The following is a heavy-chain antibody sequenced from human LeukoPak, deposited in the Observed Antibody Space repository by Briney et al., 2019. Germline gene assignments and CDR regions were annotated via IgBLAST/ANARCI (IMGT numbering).Heavy chain of an antibody. CDR2: IKQDGSEK. CDR1: GFTFSSYW. J-gene: IGHJ4*02. V-gene: IGHV3-7*01. CDR3: ARVPFGEFYNPEFDY. Sequence: AGGSLRLSCAASGFTFSSYWMSWVRQAPGKGLEWVANIKQDGSEKYYVDSVKGRFTISRDNAKNSLYLQMNSLRAEDTAVYYCARVPFGEFYNPEFDYWGQGTLVTVSS. D-gene: IGHD3-10*01.